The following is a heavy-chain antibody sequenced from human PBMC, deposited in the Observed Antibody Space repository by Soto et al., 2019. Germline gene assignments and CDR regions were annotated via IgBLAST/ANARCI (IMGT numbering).Heavy chain of an antibody. CDR2: ISYDGRNK. D-gene: IGHD4-17*01. CDR1: GSTISSYA. CDR3: AREGPDYGFDN. J-gene: IGHJ4*02. Sequence: SFSCAACGSTISSYAMQGVRQAPGKGLEWVAVISYDGRNKYYADSVKGRFTISRDNSKNTLYLQRYSLRAEDKAVYYCAREGPDYGFDNRGQVFLVT. V-gene: IGHV3-30*04.